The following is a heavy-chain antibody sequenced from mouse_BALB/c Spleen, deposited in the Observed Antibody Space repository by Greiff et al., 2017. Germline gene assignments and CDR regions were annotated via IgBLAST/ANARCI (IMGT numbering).Heavy chain of an antibody. D-gene: IGHD2-1*01. CDR2: ISSGGST. Sequence: DVMLVESGGGLVKPGGSLKLSCAASGFTFSSYAMSWVRQTPEKRLEWVASISSGGSTYYPDSVKGRFTISRDNARNILYLQMSSLRSEDTAMYYCAREDGNYAYYAMDYWGQGTSVTVSS. J-gene: IGHJ4*01. V-gene: IGHV5-6-5*01. CDR1: GFTFSSYA. CDR3: AREDGNYAYYAMDY.